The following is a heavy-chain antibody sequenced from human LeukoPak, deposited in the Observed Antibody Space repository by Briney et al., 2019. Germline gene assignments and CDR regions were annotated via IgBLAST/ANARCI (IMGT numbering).Heavy chain of an antibody. D-gene: IGHD6-13*01. V-gene: IGHV1-2*02. CDR3: ARDGIGPSSWNGRRGFVY. CDR2: INPNSGGT. J-gene: IGHJ4*02. CDR1: GYTFTSYG. Sequence: ASVKVSCKASGYTFTSYGISWVRQAPGQGLEWMGWINPNSGGTNYAQKFQGRVTMTRDTSIRTAYMELSRLRADDTAVYYCARDGIGPSSWNGRRGFVYSGQGTLGTVSS.